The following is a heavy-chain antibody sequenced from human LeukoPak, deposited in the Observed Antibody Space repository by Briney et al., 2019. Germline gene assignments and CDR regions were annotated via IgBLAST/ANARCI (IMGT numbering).Heavy chain of an antibody. CDR1: GGTFISYA. CDR3: ASKGRNDYGDYLFGMDV. Sequence: GSSVKVSCKASGGTFISYAISWVRQAPGQGLEWMGRIIPILGIANYAQKFQGRVTITADKSTSTAYMELSSLRSEDTAVYYCASKGRNDYGDYLFGMDVWGQGTTVTVSS. J-gene: IGHJ6*02. V-gene: IGHV1-69*04. D-gene: IGHD4-17*01. CDR2: IIPILGIA.